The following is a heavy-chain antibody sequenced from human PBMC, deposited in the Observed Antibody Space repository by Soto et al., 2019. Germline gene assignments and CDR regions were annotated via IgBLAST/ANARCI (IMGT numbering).Heavy chain of an antibody. CDR1: GGTFSSYA. J-gene: IGHJ4*02. Sequence: SVKVSCKASGGTFSSYAISWVRQAPGQGLEWMGGIIPIFGTANYAQKFQGRVTMTTDTPTSTAYMELRSLRSDDTAVYYCARDDSSGYYHHFDNWGQGTLVTVSS. CDR3: ARDDSSGYYHHFDN. CDR2: IIPIFGTA. V-gene: IGHV1-69*05. D-gene: IGHD3-22*01.